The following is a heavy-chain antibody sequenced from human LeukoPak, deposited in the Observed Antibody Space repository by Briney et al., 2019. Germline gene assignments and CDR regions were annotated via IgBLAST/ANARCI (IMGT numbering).Heavy chain of an antibody. CDR2: IYPGDSET. V-gene: IGHV5-51*01. J-gene: IGHJ4*02. CDR3: ARLTNAYLDY. CDR1: GYRFTIYW. Sequence: GESLKISCKGSGYRFTIYWIGWVRQMPGKGLEWMGIIYPGDSETRYSPSFQGQVTISVDKSISTACLQWSRLKASDSAMYYCARLTNAYLDYWGQGTLVTVSS. D-gene: IGHD3-16*01.